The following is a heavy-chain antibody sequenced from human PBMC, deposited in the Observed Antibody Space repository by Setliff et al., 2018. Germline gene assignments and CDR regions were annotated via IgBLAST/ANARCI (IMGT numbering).Heavy chain of an antibody. V-gene: IGHV4-34*01. CDR3: ARGRMRGSCSGPSCTYDPFDI. CDR1: GDSFSDYY. Sequence: PSETLSLTCAVYGDSFSDYYWSWLRQPPGKGLEWIGSIYHSGSSYYNSSLRSRVTISVDTSKNQFSLILRSVTAADTAVYYCARGRMRGSCSGPSCTYDPFDIWGQGTPVTVSS. J-gene: IGHJ3*02. D-gene: IGHD2-2*01. CDR2: IYHSGSS.